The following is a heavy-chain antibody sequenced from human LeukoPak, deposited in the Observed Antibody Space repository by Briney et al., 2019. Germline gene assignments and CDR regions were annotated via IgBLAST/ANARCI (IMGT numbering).Heavy chain of an antibody. CDR3: ARGIRVTTPGSVSRFFRH. CDR2: INPYSGGT. CDR1: GYTFSDYY. D-gene: IGHD2-8*02. Sequence: VASMKVSCRTSGYTFSDYYLHWVRQAPGQGLEWMAWINPYSGGTNFAPKFQGRVTMTRDSSISTTYMELTSLKSDDTAVYYCARGIRVTTPGSVSRFFRHWGQGTLVTVSS. V-gene: IGHV1-2*02. J-gene: IGHJ1*01.